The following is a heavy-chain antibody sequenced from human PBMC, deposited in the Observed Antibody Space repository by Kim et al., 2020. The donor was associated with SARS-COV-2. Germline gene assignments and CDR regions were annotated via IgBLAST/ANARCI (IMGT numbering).Heavy chain of an antibody. CDR2: IYYSGST. V-gene: IGHV4-39*07. J-gene: IGHJ4*02. D-gene: IGHD3-10*01. Sequence: SETLSLTCTVSGGSISSSSYYWGWIRQPPGKGLEWIGSIYYSGSTYYNPSLKSRVTISVDTSKNQFSLKLSAVTAADTAVYYCARDMWFGELSSDYWGQGTLVTVSS. CDR3: ARDMWFGELSSDY. CDR1: GGSISSSSYY.